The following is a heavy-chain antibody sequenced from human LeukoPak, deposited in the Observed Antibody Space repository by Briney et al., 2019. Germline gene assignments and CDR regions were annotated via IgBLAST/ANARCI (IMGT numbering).Heavy chain of an antibody. CDR3: ARVRYSGSYYNIDY. J-gene: IGHJ4*02. CDR2: IYHSGST. D-gene: IGHD1-26*01. V-gene: IGHV4-30-4*08. CDR1: GGSISSDDYY. Sequence: PSETLSLTCSVSGGSISSDDYYWSWIRQPPGKGLEWIGYIYHSGSTYYNPSLKSRVTISLDTSKNQFSLKVSSVTAADTAVYYCARVRYSGSYYNIDYWGQGTLVTISS.